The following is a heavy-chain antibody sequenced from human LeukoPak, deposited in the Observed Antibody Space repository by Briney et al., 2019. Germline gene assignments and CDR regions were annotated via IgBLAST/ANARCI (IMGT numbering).Heavy chain of an antibody. CDR3: ARQAAGDVDAFGI. CDR2: IYPGDSDT. J-gene: IGHJ3*02. CDR1: GYTFSRYW. V-gene: IGHV5-51*01. D-gene: IGHD6-25*01. Sequence: GESLKISCKGSGYTFSRYWFAWVRQMPGKGLEWMGIIYPGDSDTRYSPSFEGQVTISVDTSISTAYLQWSSLKASDSAIYYCARQAAGDVDAFGIWGQGTMVTVSS.